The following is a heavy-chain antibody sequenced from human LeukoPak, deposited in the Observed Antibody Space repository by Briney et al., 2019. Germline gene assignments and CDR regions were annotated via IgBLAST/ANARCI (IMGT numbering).Heavy chain of an antibody. CDR2: ISTYNGNS. CDR1: GYTFTSYG. V-gene: IGHV1-18*01. CDR3: ARGYSSSWQRTRDNWFDP. J-gene: IGHJ5*02. Sequence: ASVKVSCKASGYTFTSYGITWVRQAPGQGLEWMGWISTYNGNSNYAQKLQGRVTMTTDTSTSTAYMELRSLRSDDTAVYYCARGYSSSWQRTRDNWFDPWGQGTLVTVSS. D-gene: IGHD6-13*01.